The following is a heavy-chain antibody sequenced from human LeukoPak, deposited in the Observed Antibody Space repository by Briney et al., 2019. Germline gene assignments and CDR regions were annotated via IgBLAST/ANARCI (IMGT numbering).Heavy chain of an antibody. Sequence: GGSLRLSCAASGFTFSSYGMSWVRQAPGKGLEWVSAISGSGGSTYYADSVKGRFTISRDNSKNTLYLQVNSLRAEDTAVYYCAKDPYYYGSGSLNYWGQGTLVTVSS. CDR2: ISGSGGST. D-gene: IGHD3-10*01. J-gene: IGHJ4*02. CDR1: GFTFSSYG. CDR3: AKDPYYYGSGSLNY. V-gene: IGHV3-23*01.